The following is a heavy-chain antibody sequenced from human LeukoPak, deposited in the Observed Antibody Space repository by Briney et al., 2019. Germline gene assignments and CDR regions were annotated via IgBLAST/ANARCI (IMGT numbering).Heavy chain of an antibody. D-gene: IGHD2-15*01. CDR1: GDSITRSEYY. Sequence: PSETLSLTCVVSGDSITRSEYYWDWIRQPPGKGLEWIGSIYYSGATYYSGSLKSRATISVDTIKNQFSLELRSVTAADTALYYCGRRLRGGRRYHYYYMDVWGKGTTVTISS. J-gene: IGHJ6*03. V-gene: IGHV4-39*01. CDR2: IYYSGAT. CDR3: GRRLRGGRRYHYYYMDV.